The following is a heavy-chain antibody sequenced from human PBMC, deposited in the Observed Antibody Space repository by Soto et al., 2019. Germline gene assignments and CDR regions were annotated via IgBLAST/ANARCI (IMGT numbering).Heavy chain of an antibody. CDR3: ARGFRQLERRNYYYYYFDL. V-gene: IGHV1-8*01. D-gene: IGHD1-1*01. CDR2: MNPNSGNT. Sequence: ASVKVSCKASGYTFTSYDINWVRQATGQGLEWMGWMNPNSGNTGYAQKFQGRVTMTRNTSISTAYMELSSLRSEDTAVYYCARGFRQLERRNYYYYYFDLCGKGITVTVSS. J-gene: IGHJ6*03. CDR1: GYTFTSYD.